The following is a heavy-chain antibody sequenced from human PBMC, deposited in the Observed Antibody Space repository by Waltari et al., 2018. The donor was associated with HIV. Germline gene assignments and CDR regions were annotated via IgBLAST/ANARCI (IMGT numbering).Heavy chain of an antibody. CDR2: ISDDGSNK. V-gene: IGHV3-30*18. CDR3: AKGFDGYNIVYYFDY. J-gene: IGHJ4*02. CDR1: GFTFSSYG. D-gene: IGHD6-25*01. Sequence: QVQLVESGGGVVQPGRSLRLSCAASGFTFSSYGMHWVRQAPGKGMEWVAVISDDGSNKYYADSVKGRFTISRDNSKNTLYLQMNSLRAEDTAVYYCAKGFDGYNIVYYFDYWGQGTLVTVSS.